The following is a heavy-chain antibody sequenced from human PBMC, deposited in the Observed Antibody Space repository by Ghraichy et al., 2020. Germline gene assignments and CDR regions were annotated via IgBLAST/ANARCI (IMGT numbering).Heavy chain of an antibody. CDR1: GYTFIDYY. V-gene: IGHV1-2*02. D-gene: IGHD2-15*01. CDR3: ARDFTKLRYCSGGNCYPGY. CDR2: INPNSGGT. Sequence: ASVKVSCKTSGYTFIDYYIHWVRQAPGQGLEWMGWINPNSGGTNFAQKLQGRVTMTRDTSISTAYMELSSLRSDDTAIYYCARDFTKLRYCSGGNCYPGYWGQGTRVTVSS. J-gene: IGHJ4*02.